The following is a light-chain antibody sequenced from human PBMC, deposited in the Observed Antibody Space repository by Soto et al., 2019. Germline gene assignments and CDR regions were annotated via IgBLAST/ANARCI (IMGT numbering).Light chain of an antibody. J-gene: IGKJ1*01. CDR3: QQYGSSPVT. CDR2: GAS. V-gene: IGKV3-20*01. Sequence: EIVLTQSPGTLSLSPGARATLSCRASQSVSTSSLAWYQQKGGQAPRLLIHGASSRATGIPDRFSGSGSGTDFTLTISRLEPEDFAVYYCQQYGSSPVTFGQGTKVDIK. CDR1: QSVSTSS.